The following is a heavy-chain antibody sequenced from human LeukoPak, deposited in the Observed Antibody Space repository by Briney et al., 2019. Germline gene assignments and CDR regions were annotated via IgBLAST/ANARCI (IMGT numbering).Heavy chain of an antibody. CDR2: ISSRGTTT. CDR1: GFTFSSYE. D-gene: IGHD5-18*01. V-gene: IGHV3-48*03. Sequence: GGSLRLSCAASGFTFSSYEMNWVRQAPGKRLEWVSYISSRGTTTYYADSVKGRFTISRDNSKNTLYLQMNSLRAEDTAVYYCARDLRSGARYTPNYGMDVWGQGTTVTVSS. CDR3: ARDLRSGARYTPNYGMDV. J-gene: IGHJ6*02.